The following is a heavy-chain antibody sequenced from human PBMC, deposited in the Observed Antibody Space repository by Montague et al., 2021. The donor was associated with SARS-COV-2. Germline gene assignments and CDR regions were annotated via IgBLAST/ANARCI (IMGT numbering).Heavy chain of an antibody. CDR1: GGSISSSNYY. Sequence: SETLSLTCTVSGGSISSSNYYWSWNPQPPGMELEWIRYMYYSASTNYNLSRKSRVTISIDTSKNQLSLKLISVTAADTDVYHCAIDDIVLQGDTKGMDVWGQGTTVTVSS. CDR3: AIDDIVLQGDTKGMDV. CDR2: MYYSAST. D-gene: IGHD2-15*01. J-gene: IGHJ6*02. V-gene: IGHV4-39*07.